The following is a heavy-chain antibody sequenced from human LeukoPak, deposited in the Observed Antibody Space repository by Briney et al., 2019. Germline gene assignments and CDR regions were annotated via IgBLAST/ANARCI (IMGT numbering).Heavy chain of an antibody. J-gene: IGHJ4*02. D-gene: IGHD6-13*01. CDR2: IYPGDSDT. V-gene: IGHV5-51*01. CDR1: GYSFTSYW. Sequence: GESLKISCKGSGYSFTSYWFGWVRQMPGKGLEWMGIIYPGDSDTRYSPSFQGQVTISADKSISTAYLQWSSLKASDTAMYYCARLGVVSSWYTRIGFDYWGQGTLVTVSS. CDR3: ARLGVVSSWYTRIGFDY.